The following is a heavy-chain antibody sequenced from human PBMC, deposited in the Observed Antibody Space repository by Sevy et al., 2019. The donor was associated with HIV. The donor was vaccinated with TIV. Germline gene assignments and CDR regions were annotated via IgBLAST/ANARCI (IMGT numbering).Heavy chain of an antibody. V-gene: IGHV1-69*06. CDR2: IIPIFGTA. CDR1: GGTFSSYA. Sequence: ASVKVSCKASGGTFSSYAISWVRQAPGQGLEWMGGIIPIFGTANYAQKFQGRVTITADKSTSTAYMELRSLRSEDPAVYYCARVSSSGYYPYQGDAFDIWGQGTMVTVSS. CDR3: ARVSSSGYYPYQGDAFDI. D-gene: IGHD3-22*01. J-gene: IGHJ3*02.